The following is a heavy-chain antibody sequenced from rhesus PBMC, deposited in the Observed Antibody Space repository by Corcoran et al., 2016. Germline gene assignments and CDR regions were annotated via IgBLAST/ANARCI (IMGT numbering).Heavy chain of an antibody. V-gene: IGHV4-122*02. CDR1: GGSLSSSYYY. Sequence: QVQLQESGPGLVTPSETLSLTCAVSGGSLSSSYYYWSWIRQAPGKGLDWIGDISYSGSPSYNPALNSRVNISRATSKNQFSPKLSAVTAADTAVYYCARPTGLYSGSWNLFDYGGQGVLVTVSS. D-gene: IGHD6-25*01. J-gene: IGHJ4*01. CDR3: ARPTGLYSGSWNLFDY. CDR2: ISYSGSP.